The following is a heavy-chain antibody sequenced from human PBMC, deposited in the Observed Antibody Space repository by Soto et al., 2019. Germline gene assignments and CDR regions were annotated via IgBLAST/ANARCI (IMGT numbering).Heavy chain of an antibody. J-gene: IGHJ4*02. CDR2: IGGYNGNT. CDR1: GYTFSNNG. Sequence: VQSGGEVKKPGASVKVSCKASGYTFSNNGFTWVRQAPGQGLEWMGWIGGYNGNTNYAPKFQGRVSMTADTSTSTAHMELWGLRSDDTAVYYCASAIAATGPADSWCQGTLVTVSS. CDR3: ASAIAATGPADS. V-gene: IGHV1-18*01. D-gene: IGHD6-13*01.